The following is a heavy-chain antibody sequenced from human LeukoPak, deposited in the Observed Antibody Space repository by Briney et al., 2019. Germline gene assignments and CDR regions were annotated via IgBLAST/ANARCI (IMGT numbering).Heavy chain of an antibody. J-gene: IGHJ4*02. CDR1: EFTFSSYG. CDR2: IRYDGSNK. Sequence: PGGSLRLSYASSEFTFSSYGMHWVRQAPGKGLEWVAFIRYDGSNKYYADSVKGRFTISRDNSKNTLYLQMNSLRAEDTAVYYCARDRLVGAAVWGQGTLVTVSS. V-gene: IGHV3-30*02. D-gene: IGHD1-26*01. CDR3: ARDRLVGAAV.